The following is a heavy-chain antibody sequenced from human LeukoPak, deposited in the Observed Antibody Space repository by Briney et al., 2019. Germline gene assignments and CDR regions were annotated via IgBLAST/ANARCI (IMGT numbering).Heavy chain of an antibody. CDR1: GFTFSSCA. V-gene: IGHV3-30-3*01. D-gene: IGHD1-26*01. CDR3: VRDGVGFDY. Sequence: PGRSLRLSCAASGFTFSSCAMHWVRQAPGKGLEWVAVISYDGSNKYYADSVKGRFTISRDNSKNTLYLQMNSLRAEDTAVYYCVRDGVGFDYWGQGTLVTVSS. J-gene: IGHJ4*02. CDR2: ISYDGSNK.